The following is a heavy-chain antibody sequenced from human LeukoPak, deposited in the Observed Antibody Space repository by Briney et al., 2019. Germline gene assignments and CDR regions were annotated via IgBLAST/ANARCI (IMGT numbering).Heavy chain of an antibody. J-gene: IGHJ4*02. Sequence: GGSLRLSCAASGFTFSSSGMHWVRQAPVKGLEWVAFISYDGTNKFYADSVKGRFTISRDNSKNTLYLQMNSLRAEDTAVYYCARSDRAKGFDYWGQGTLVTVSS. CDR3: ARSDRAKGFDY. D-gene: IGHD3-16*02. CDR2: ISYDGTNK. CDR1: GFTFSSSG. V-gene: IGHV3-33*01.